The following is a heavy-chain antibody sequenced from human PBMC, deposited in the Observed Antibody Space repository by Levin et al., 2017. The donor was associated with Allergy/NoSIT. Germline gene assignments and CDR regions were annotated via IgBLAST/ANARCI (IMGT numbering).Heavy chain of an antibody. J-gene: IGHJ6*02. CDR1: GGSISTNSYY. CDR2: IYYSGSA. D-gene: IGHD2-8*01. CDR3: ARDEMVHEIQYYYGIDV. V-gene: IGHV4-39*07. Sequence: NTSETLSLTCTVSGGSISTNSYYWGWIRQPPGKGLQWLGNIYYSGSAYYTPSLRSRVTISVDTSKNQFSLRLSSVTAADTAVYYCARDEMVHEIQYYYGIDVWGQGIPVTVSS.